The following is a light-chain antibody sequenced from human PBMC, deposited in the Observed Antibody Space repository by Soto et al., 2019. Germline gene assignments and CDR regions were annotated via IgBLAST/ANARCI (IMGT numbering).Light chain of an antibody. CDR3: CSYAGSYTFYV. Sequence: QSALTQPRSVSGSPGQSVTISCTGTTSDVGGYYYVSWYQQHPGKAPRLIIYDVSKRPSGVPDRFSGSKSGNTASLTISGLQAEEEADYYCCSYAGSYTFYVFGTGTKLTVL. CDR1: TSDVGGYYY. CDR2: DVS. V-gene: IGLV2-11*01. J-gene: IGLJ1*01.